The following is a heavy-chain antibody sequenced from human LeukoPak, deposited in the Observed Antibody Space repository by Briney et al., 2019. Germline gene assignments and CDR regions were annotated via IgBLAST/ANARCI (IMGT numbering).Heavy chain of an antibody. Sequence: SVKVSCKASGGTFSSYAISWVRQAHGQGLEWMGGTIPIFGTANYAQKFQGRVTITTDESTSTAYMELSSLRSEDTAVYYCASNRPSYYYDSSGYGNWYFDLWGRGTLVTVSS. D-gene: IGHD3-22*01. CDR2: TIPIFGTA. J-gene: IGHJ2*01. CDR1: GGTFSSYA. CDR3: ASNRPSYYYDSSGYGNWYFDL. V-gene: IGHV1-69*05.